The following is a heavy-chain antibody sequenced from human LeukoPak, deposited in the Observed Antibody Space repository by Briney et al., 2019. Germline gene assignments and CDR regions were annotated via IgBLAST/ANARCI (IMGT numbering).Heavy chain of an antibody. CDR3: AYRNNFEY. CDR2: IYSGATT. CDR1: GFTVTSNY. V-gene: IGHV3-53*01. D-gene: IGHD1-26*01. Sequence: PGGSLRLSCAVSGFTVTSNYMSWVRQAPGKGLEWVSVIYSGATTYYADSVKGRFTISRDDAKRTVDLQMDNLRAEDTAIYYCAYRNNFEYWGQGALVTVSS. J-gene: IGHJ4*02.